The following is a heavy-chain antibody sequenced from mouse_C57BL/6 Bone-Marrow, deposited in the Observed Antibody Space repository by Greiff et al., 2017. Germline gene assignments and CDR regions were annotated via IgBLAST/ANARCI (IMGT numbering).Heavy chain of an antibody. CDR2: IDPSDSYT. CDR1: GYTFTSYW. Sequence: VQLQQPGAELVMPGASVKLSCKASGYTFTSYWMHWVKQRPGQGLEWIGEIDPSDSYTNYNQKFKGKSTLTVDKSSSTAYMQLSSLTSEDSAVYYGAIYSSGYCAMDYWGQGTSVTVSS. V-gene: IGHV1-69*01. CDR3: AIYSSGYCAMDY. J-gene: IGHJ4*01. D-gene: IGHD3-2*02.